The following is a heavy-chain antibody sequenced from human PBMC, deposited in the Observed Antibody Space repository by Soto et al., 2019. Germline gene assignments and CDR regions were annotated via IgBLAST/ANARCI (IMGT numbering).Heavy chain of an antibody. D-gene: IGHD5-12*01. CDR1: GYTFTSYG. Sequence: QVQLVQSGAEVKKPGASVKVSCKASGYTFTSYGINWVRQAPGQGLAWMGWISANNGNTHYAQKLQGRVTMTTATSTSTAYMELRSLRSDDTAVYYCARVQSGYDFAYWGQGTLVTVSS. CDR2: ISANNGNT. V-gene: IGHV1-18*01. J-gene: IGHJ4*02. CDR3: ARVQSGYDFAY.